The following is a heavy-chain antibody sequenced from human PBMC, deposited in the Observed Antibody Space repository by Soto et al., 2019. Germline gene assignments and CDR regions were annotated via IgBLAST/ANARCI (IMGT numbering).Heavy chain of an antibody. CDR1: GCSISSYY. D-gene: IGHD3-22*01. V-gene: IGHV4-59*01. J-gene: IGHJ6*02. CDR2: IYYSGST. Sequence: PSESLSLTCTVSGCSISSYYWSWIRQPPGKGLEWIGYIYYSGSTNYNPSLKIRVTISVDTSKNQFSLKLSSVTAADTAVYYCARIPRDDSSGYFPYYYGMDVWGQGTTVTVSS. CDR3: ARIPRDDSSGYFPYYYGMDV.